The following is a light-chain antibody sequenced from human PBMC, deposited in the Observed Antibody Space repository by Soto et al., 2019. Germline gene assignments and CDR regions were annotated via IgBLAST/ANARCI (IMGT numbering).Light chain of an antibody. CDR1: QSISSL. CDR2: DAS. Sequence: IKMILSPSTLSACVGDRVTVTCLSSQSISSLLAWYQQKPGKAPKLLIYDASRLESGVPSRFSGSGSGTEFTLTISSLQPEDFATYYCQQYNSNFLTFGRGTKVDI. V-gene: IGKV1-5*01. CDR3: QQYNSNFLT. J-gene: IGKJ4*01.